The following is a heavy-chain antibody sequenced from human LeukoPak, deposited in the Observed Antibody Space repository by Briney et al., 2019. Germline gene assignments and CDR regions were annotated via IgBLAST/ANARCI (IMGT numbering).Heavy chain of an antibody. V-gene: IGHV4-39*01. CDR3: AKESSSGYYYPFDY. D-gene: IGHD3-22*01. Sequence: SETLSLTCAVYGGSFSSSSYYWGWIRQPPGKGLEWIGSIYYSGSTYYNPSLKSRVTISVDTSKNQFSLKLSSVTAADAAVYYCAKESSSGYYYPFDYWGQGTLVTVSS. CDR2: IYYSGST. J-gene: IGHJ4*02. CDR1: GGSFSSSSYY.